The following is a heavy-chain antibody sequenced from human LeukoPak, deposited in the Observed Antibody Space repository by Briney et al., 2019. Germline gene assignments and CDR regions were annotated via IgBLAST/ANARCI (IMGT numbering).Heavy chain of an antibody. CDR1: GFTFSDYG. J-gene: IGHJ4*02. Sequence: PGRSLRLSCGASGFTFSDYGIHWVRQAPGQGLEWVALIWYDGSKKYYADSVKGRFTISRDNTKNTLYLQLNSLRADDTAVYYRARAHSSSSTFDLWGQGTLVTVSS. CDR3: ARAHSSSSTFDL. D-gene: IGHD6-6*01. V-gene: IGHV3-33*01. CDR2: IWYDGSKK.